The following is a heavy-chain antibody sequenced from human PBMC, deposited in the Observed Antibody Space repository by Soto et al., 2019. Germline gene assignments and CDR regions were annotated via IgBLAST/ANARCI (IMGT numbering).Heavy chain of an antibody. Sequence: PGESLKISCQGSGYTFTNYWIVWVRQLPGKGLEWMGIIYPRDSHTTYSPSFQGQVTISDDKSLNSAVLQWSSLKAADTATYYCARFAATSGINAFDVWGPGTMVTVSS. V-gene: IGHV5-51*01. CDR1: GYTFTNYW. CDR2: IYPRDSHT. J-gene: IGHJ3*01. D-gene: IGHD1-1*01. CDR3: ARFAATSGINAFDV.